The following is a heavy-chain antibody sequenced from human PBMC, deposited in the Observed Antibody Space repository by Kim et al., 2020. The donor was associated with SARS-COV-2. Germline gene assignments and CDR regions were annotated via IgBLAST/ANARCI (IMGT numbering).Heavy chain of an antibody. V-gene: IGHV3-21*01. CDR3: ARPRTSLSNDAFDI. J-gene: IGHJ3*02. Sequence: GGSLRLSCAASGFTFSSYSMNWVRQAPGKGLEWVSSISSSIGNMYYADSVEGRFTISRDNAKNSLFLQMNSPRAEDTAMYYCARPRTSLSNDAFDIWGQGTMVTVSS. D-gene: IGHD2-2*01. CDR2: ISSSIGNM. CDR1: GFTFSSYS.